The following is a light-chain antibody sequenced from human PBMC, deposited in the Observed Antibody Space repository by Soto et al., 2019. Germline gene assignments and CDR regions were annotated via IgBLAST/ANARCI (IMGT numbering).Light chain of an antibody. CDR2: GAS. CDR3: QQYGSSPSLT. CDR1: QSVSSSY. V-gene: IGKV3-20*01. Sequence: EIVLTQSPGTLSLSPGERATLSCRASQSVSSSYLAWYQQKPGQAPRLLIYGASSRATGIPDRFSGSGYGTGFTLTISRLEPEDFAVYYCQQYGSSPSLTFGGGTKVEIK. J-gene: IGKJ4*01.